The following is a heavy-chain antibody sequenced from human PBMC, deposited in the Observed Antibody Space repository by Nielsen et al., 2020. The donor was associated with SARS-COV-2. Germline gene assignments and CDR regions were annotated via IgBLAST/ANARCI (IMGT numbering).Heavy chain of an antibody. CDR1: GFTFSTYN. V-gene: IGHV3-48*01. CDR2: ISGSGSTI. D-gene: IGHD3-10*01. J-gene: IGHJ6*02. Sequence: GESLKISCAASGFTFSTYNMNWVRQAPGKGLEWVSYISGSGSTIYYADSVKGRFTISRDNSKNTLYLQMNSLRAEDTAVYYCAREVITMVRGKPNYGGGMDVWGQGTTVTVSS. CDR3: AREVITMVRGKPNYGGGMDV.